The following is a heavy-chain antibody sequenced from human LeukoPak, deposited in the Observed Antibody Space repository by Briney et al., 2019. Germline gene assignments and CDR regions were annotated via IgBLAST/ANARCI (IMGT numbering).Heavy chain of an antibody. J-gene: IGHJ4*02. V-gene: IGHV3-23*01. CDR1: GFTFSSYA. CDR2: ISGSGGST. CDR3: AKDVKTPYGSGSYYFDY. Sequence: PGGSLRLSCAASGFTFSSYAMSWVRQAPGKGLEWVSAISGSGGSTYYADSVKGRFTISRDNSKNTLYLQMNSLRAEDTAVYYCAKDVKTPYGSGSYYFDYWGQGTLVTVSS. D-gene: IGHD3-10*01.